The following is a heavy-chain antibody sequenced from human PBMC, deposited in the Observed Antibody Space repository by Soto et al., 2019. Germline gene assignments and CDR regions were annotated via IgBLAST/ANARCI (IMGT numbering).Heavy chain of an antibody. D-gene: IGHD4-17*01. CDR3: AKDQSVATVSRASHQLDY. J-gene: IGHJ4*02. CDR2: ISGSGGST. CDR1: GFTFSSYA. V-gene: IGHV3-23*01. Sequence: GSLRLSCAASGFTFSSYAMSWVRQAPGKGLEWVSGISGSGGSTYYADSVKGRFTISRDYSKNTLYLQMNSLRAEDTAVYYCAKDQSVATVSRASHQLDYWGQGTLVNVSS.